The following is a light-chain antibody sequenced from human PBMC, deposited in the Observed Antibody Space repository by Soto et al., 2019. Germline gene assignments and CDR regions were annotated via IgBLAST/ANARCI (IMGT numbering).Light chain of an antibody. J-gene: IGLJ2*01. CDR3: QSYDSSLSVL. CDR2: GNS. CDR1: SSNIGAGYD. Sequence: QPVLTQPPSVSGAPGQRVTISCTGSSSNIGAGYDVHWYQQLPGTAPKLLIYGNSNRPSGVPDRFSGSKSGTSASLAITGXXXXXXADYYCQSYDSSLSVLFGGGTKL. V-gene: IGLV1-40*01.